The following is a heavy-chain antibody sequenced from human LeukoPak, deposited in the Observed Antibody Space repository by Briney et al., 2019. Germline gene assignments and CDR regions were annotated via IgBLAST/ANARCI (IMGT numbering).Heavy chain of an antibody. Sequence: PWETLSLTCGVSGASISNKNWRSWVRQPPGKGLEWIGEIYHSGNTNYNSSLKSRVTISVDKSKNQFSLKVTSVTAADTAVYYCVRQSDTNGPGSWGQGILVTVSS. J-gene: IGHJ4*02. D-gene: IGHD2-8*01. CDR2: IYHSGNT. CDR1: GASISNKNW. V-gene: IGHV4-4*02. CDR3: VRQSDTNGPGS.